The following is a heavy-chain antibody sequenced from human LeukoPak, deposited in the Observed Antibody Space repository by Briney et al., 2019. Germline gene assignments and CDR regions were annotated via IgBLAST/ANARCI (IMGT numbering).Heavy chain of an antibody. J-gene: IGHJ6*02. V-gene: IGHV1-18*01. CDR2: ISAYNGNT. CDR1: GYTFTSYG. D-gene: IGHD6-13*01. Sequence: ASVKVSCKASGYTFTSYGISWVRQAPGQGLEWMGWISAYNGNTNYAQKLQDRVTMTTDTSTSTAYMELRSLRSDDTAVYYCAREGVSSWYELYYYYGMDVWGQGTTVTVSS. CDR3: AREGVSSWYELYYYYGMDV.